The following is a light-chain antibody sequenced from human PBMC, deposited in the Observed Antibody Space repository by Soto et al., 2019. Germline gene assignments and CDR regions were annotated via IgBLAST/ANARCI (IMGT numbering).Light chain of an antibody. Sequence: EVVLTQSPDTLSLPPGERATLSCRASQSISSYLAWYQQKPGQAPRLLIYDASSRATGIPARFSGSGSGTDFTLTISRLEPEDFAVYYCQQYTTSPTTFGQGTKVDIK. CDR1: QSISSY. CDR3: QQYTTSPTT. CDR2: DAS. J-gene: IGKJ1*01. V-gene: IGKV3-20*01.